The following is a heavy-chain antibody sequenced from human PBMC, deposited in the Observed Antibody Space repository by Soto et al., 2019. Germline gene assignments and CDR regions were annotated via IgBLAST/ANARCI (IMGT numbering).Heavy chain of an antibody. CDR1: GFTFSDYA. V-gene: IGHV3-23*01. D-gene: IGHD2-2*02. J-gene: IGHJ4*02. CDR3: ANVPIWCSSTSCYTEGFDY. CDR2: ISAGGST. Sequence: EVQLLDSGGGLVQPGGSLRLSCTASGFTFSDYAMSWVRQPPGKGLEWVSVISAGGSTYYADSVKGRFTVSRANSKNTLYLQMNSLRAEDTAVYYCANVPIWCSSTSCYTEGFDYWGQGILVTVSS.